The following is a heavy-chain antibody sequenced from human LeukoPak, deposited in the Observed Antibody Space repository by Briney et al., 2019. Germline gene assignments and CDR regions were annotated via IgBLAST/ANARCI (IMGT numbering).Heavy chain of an antibody. CDR1: GGSISNYY. CDR2: IYYGGNT. CDR3: ARDPGGSSWHKFDY. Sequence: SETLSLTCTASGGSISNYYWTWLRQPPGKGLEWIGYIYYGGNTDYNPSLNSRVTISVDPSKNQFSLKLRSVTAADTAVYYCARDPGGSSWHKFDYWGQGTLVTVSS. V-gene: IGHV4-59*01. D-gene: IGHD6-13*01. J-gene: IGHJ4*02.